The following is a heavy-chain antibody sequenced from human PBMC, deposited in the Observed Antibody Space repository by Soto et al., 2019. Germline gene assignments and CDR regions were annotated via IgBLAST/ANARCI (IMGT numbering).Heavy chain of an antibody. V-gene: IGHV3-23*01. Sequence: EVQLLESGGGLVQHGGSLRLSCAASGFTFSSYAMSWVRQAPGKGLEWVSAISGSGGSTYYADSVKGRFTISRDNSKNTLYLQMNSLRAKDTAVYYCAKSINRGCSGGSCPDAFDIWGQGTMVTVSS. J-gene: IGHJ3*02. CDR3: AKSINRGCSGGSCPDAFDI. D-gene: IGHD2-15*01. CDR1: GFTFSSYA. CDR2: ISGSGGST.